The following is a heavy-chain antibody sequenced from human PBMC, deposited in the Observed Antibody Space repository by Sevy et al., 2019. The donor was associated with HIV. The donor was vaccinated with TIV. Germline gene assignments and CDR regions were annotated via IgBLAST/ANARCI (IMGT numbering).Heavy chain of an antibody. CDR2: ISGNGANT. J-gene: IGHJ4*02. CDR1: GFTFNIYA. Sequence: GGSLRLSCVASGFTFNIYAMSWVRQAPGKGLEWVSSISGNGANTNNAASVKGRFTTSRDNSKNTLFLQMDSLRAEDTAIYCGAKLPSSFEDWGQGTLVTVSS. D-gene: IGHD2-2*01. V-gene: IGHV3-23*01. CDR3: AKLPSSFED.